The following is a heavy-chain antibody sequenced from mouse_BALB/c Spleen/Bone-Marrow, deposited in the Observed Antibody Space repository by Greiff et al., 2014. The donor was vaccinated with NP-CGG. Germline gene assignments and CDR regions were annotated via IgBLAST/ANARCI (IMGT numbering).Heavy chain of an antibody. Sequence: EVKLVESGGGLVKPGGSLKLSCAASGFTFSKYGMSWVRQTPDKRLEWVANISSGGSYTNYPDSVKGRFTISRDNAKNTLYLQMSSLKSEDTAMYYCARQYGNFGVMDYWGQGTSVTVSS. D-gene: IGHD2-1*01. J-gene: IGHJ4*01. V-gene: IGHV5-6*03. CDR2: ISSGGSYT. CDR1: GFTFSKYG. CDR3: ARQYGNFGVMDY.